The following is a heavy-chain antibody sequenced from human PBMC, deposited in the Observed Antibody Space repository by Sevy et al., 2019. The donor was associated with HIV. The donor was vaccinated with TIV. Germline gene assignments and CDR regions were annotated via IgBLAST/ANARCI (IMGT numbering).Heavy chain of an antibody. CDR3: ARSILGITRANAFDI. J-gene: IGHJ3*02. V-gene: IGHV4-59*08. CDR1: GGSISSYY. Sequence: SETLSLTCTVSGGSISSYYWSWIRQPPGKGLEWIGYIYYSGSTNDNPSLKSRVTISVDTSKNQFSLKLSSVTAADTAVYHCARSILGITRANAFDIWGQGTMVTVSS. CDR2: IYYSGST. D-gene: IGHD7-27*01.